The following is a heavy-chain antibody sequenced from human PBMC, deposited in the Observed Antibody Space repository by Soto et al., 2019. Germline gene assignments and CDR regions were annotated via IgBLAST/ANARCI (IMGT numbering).Heavy chain of an antibody. CDR2: IQHTGTT. CDR1: GDSVTTSGYL. V-gene: IGHV4-39*01. CDR3: ARQKGSGTWAFDI. Sequence: QLQVQESGPGLVKPSETLSLTCTVSGDSVTTSGYLWGWIRQSPGKGLEWIATIQHTGTTYFNPSLRSRPPISIGTSKNQFSLKLSFVTAADTAVYSRARQKGSGTWAFDIWGQGTMVSVSS. D-gene: IGHD3-10*01. J-gene: IGHJ3*02.